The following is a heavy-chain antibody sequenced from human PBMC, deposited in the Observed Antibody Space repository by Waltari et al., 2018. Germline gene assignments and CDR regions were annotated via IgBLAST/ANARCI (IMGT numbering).Heavy chain of an antibody. Sequence: EVQLVESGGGLVQPGGSLRLSCSGSGFTFTNHWMSLVRQAPGKGPEWVASIKQDGSEKDYVDSMKGRFTISRDNAKNSLSLQMDSLRAEDTAVYFCARGVTTVEYWGQGTLVTVSS. D-gene: IGHD2-21*02. V-gene: IGHV3-7*04. CDR1: GFTFTNHW. CDR3: ARGVTTVEY. J-gene: IGHJ4*02. CDR2: IKQDGSEK.